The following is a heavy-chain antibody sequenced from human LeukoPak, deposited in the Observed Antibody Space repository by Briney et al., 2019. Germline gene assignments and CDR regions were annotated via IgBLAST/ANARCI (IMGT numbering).Heavy chain of an antibody. CDR3: ARSYTSGAWLWXD. J-gene: IGHJ4*02. CDR1: GFIFSSYD. Sequence: GGSLRLSCAASGFIFSSYDMHWVRQAPGKGLEWVAFIRYDGSNKYYADSLKGRFTISRDISKNTLYLQMNSLRTEDTAVYYCARSYTSGAWLWXDWGQGTLVTVS. V-gene: IGHV3-30*02. D-gene: IGHD6-19*01. CDR2: IRYDGSNK.